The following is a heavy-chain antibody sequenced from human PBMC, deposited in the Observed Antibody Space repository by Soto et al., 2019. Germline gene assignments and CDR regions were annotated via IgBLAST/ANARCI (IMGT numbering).Heavy chain of an antibody. Sequence: EEEITLASVKVSCKASGGTFSSYAITWVRQAPGQGLDWMGEIIPIFGATNFAQKFQGRVTITADKSTTTAYMELSSLTSEDTAVYYCASMGGSFLDSWGQGTLVTVSS. V-gene: IGHV1-69*06. CDR3: ASMGGSFLDS. J-gene: IGHJ5*01. CDR2: IIPIFGAT. CDR1: GGTFSSYA. D-gene: IGHD1-26*01.